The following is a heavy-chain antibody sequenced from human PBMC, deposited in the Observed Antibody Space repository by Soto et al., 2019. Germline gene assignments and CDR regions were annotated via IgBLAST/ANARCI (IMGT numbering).Heavy chain of an antibody. CDR1: GFTFSSYG. D-gene: IGHD2-15*01. V-gene: IGHV3-30*18. Sequence: QVQLVESGGGVVQPGRSLRLSCAASGFTFSSYGMHWVRQAPGKGLEWVAVISYDGSNKYYADSVKGRFTISRDNSKNTLYRQRNSLRAEDTAVYYCAKDGAYCSGGSCYFLGYWGQGTLVTVS. J-gene: IGHJ4*02. CDR3: AKDGAYCSGGSCYFLGY. CDR2: ISYDGSNK.